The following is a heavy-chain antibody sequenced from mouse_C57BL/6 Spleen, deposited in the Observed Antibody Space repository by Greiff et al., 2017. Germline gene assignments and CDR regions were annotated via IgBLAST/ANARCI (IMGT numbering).Heavy chain of an antibody. CDR3: TTRDYYGSSSWCAY. D-gene: IGHD1-1*01. J-gene: IGHJ3*01. CDR2: IDPEDGDT. CDR1: GFNIKDYY. Sequence: EVQLQQSGAELVRPGASVKLSCTASGFNIKDYYMHWVKQRPEQGLEWIGRIDPEDGDTEYAPKFQGKATMTADTSSNTAYLQLSSLTSEDTAVYYCTTRDYYGSSSWCAYWGQGTLVTVSA. V-gene: IGHV14-1*01.